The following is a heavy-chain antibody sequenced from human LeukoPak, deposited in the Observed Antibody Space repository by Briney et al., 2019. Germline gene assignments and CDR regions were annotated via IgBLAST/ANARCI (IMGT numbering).Heavy chain of an antibody. CDR1: GGTFSSYA. D-gene: IGHD1-26*01. J-gene: IGHJ6*03. V-gene: IGHV1-8*02. Sequence: GASVKVSCKASGGTFSSYAINWVRQATGQGLEWMGWMNPNSGNTGYAQKFQGRVTMTRNTSISTAYMELSSLRSEDTAVYYCARGVGATISYYHYYIDVWGKGTTVTVSS. CDR2: MNPNSGNT. CDR3: ARGVGATISYYHYYIDV.